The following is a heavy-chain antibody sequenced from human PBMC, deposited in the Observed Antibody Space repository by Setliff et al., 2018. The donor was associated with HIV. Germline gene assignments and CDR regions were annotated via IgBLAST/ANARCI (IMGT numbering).Heavy chain of an antibody. V-gene: IGHV4-34*01. CDR2: ITHSEGT. D-gene: IGHD3-10*01. J-gene: IGHJ6*04. CDR3: ARMVRGLILRGYHYHADV. CDR1: GGSFDNYF. Sequence: LSLTCAVYGGSFDNYFWTWIRQSPERGLEWIGEITHSEGTTYSPYLKSRLTISLDTSKNQISLKLTSVTAADTAVYYCARMVRGLILRGYHYHADVWGKGTTVTVSS.